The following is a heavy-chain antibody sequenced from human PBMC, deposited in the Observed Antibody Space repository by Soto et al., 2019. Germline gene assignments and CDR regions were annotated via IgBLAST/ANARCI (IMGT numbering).Heavy chain of an antibody. CDR3: ARGWEQLENPLFDY. J-gene: IGHJ4*02. Sequence: SETLSLTCTVSGGSISSYYWSWIRQPAGKGLEWIGRIYTSGSTNYNPSLKSRVTMSVDTSKNQFSLKLSSVTAADTAVYYCARGWEQLENPLFDYWGQGTLVTVSS. D-gene: IGHD6-13*01. CDR1: GGSISSYY. CDR2: IYTSGST. V-gene: IGHV4-4*07.